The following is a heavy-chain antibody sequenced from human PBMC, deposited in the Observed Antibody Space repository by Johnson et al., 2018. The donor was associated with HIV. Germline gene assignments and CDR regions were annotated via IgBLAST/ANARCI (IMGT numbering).Heavy chain of an antibody. J-gene: IGHJ3*02. D-gene: IGHD6-13*01. V-gene: IGHV3-30*19. CDR3: ARDKSKVTSAPDQEAFDI. Sequence: QVQLVESGGGVVQPGRSLRLSCAASGFTFSNYAMHWVRQAPGKGLEWVAVIWYNGSKKYYADSVKGRFTISRDNFKNRLYLQMNSLRAEDTAIYFCARDKSKVTSAPDQEAFDIWGQGTMVTVSS. CDR1: GFTFSNYA. CDR2: IWYNGSKK.